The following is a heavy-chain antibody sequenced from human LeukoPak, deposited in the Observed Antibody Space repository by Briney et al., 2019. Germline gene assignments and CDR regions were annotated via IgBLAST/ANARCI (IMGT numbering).Heavy chain of an antibody. CDR1: GFSFSDYG. J-gene: IGHJ6*03. CDR2: IRYNGDNK. D-gene: IGHD3-3*01. CDR3: AKRVVIRSTDYFYYYIHV. V-gene: IGHV3-30*02. Sequence: GGSLRLTCEASGFSFSDYGMHWVRQAPGKGLEWVAFIRYNGDNKYYADSVKGRFTVSRDNSQSTLYLQMNSLRVEDTAVYYCAKRVVIRSTDYFYYYIHVWGKGTTVTVSS.